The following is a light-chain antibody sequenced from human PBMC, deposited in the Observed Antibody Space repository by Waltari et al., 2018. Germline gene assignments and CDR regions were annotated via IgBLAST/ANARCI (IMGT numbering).Light chain of an antibody. CDR2: GAS. V-gene: IGKV3-20*01. CDR3: QQYGSSPYT. J-gene: IGKJ2*01. CDR1: QSVSSSY. Sequence: EIVLTQSPGTLSLSPGERATLSCRASQSVSSSYLAWYQQKPGQAPRLLIYGASSSATGIPDRFSGSGSGTDFTLTISRLEPEDIAVYYCQQYGSSPYTFGQGTKVEIK.